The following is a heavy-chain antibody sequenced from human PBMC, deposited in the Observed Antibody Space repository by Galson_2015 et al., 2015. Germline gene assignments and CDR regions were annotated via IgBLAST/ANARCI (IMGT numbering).Heavy chain of an antibody. CDR3: ARGRFLEWFGGYDWFDP. V-gene: IGHV2-70*01. J-gene: IGHJ5*02. CDR1: GFSLSTSGMC. D-gene: IGHD3-3*01. Sequence: PALVKPTQTLTLTCTFSGFSLSTSGMCVSWIRQPPGKALEWLALIDWDDDKYYSTSLKTRLTISKDTSRNQVVLTMTNMDPVDTATYYCARGRFLEWFGGYDWFDPWGQGTLVTVSS. CDR2: IDWDDDK.